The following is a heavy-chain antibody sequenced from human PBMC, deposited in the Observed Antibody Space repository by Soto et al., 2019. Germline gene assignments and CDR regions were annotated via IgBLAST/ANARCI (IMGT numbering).Heavy chain of an antibody. D-gene: IGHD1-1*01. J-gene: IGHJ6*02. V-gene: IGHV3-15*01. CDR2: IKSKSDGETT. CDR3: LRAGAERYYYYYCMVV. CDR1: GFTFRGAW. Sequence: NPGVSLRLSCAASGFTFRGAWMSWIREAPGKGLEWVGRIKSKSDGETTDYAAPLKGRFTISRDDSEKTWNLQANSLKGADSAIYSCLRAGAERYYYYYCMVVWRQETMVTISS.